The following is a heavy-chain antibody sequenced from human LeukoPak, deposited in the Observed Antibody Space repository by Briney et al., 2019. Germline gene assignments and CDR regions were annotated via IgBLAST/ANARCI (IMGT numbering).Heavy chain of an antibody. CDR1: GFTFSDYY. V-gene: IGHV3-11*01. CDR3: ARYSYDFWSGPTYYYYGMDV. Sequence: PGGTLRLSCAASGFTFSDYYMSWIRQAPGKGLEWVSYISSSGSTIYYADSVKGRFTIYRDNAKNSLYLQMNSLRAEDTAVYYCARYSYDFWSGPTYYYYGMDVWGQGTTVTVSS. J-gene: IGHJ6*02. CDR2: ISSSGSTI. D-gene: IGHD3-3*01.